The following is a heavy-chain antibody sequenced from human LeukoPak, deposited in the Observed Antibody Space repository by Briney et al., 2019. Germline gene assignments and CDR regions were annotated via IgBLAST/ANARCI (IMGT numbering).Heavy chain of an antibody. V-gene: IGHV3-23*01. D-gene: IGHD2-15*01. J-gene: IGHJ4*02. CDR2: ISNNGGYT. CDR1: GFTFSSSA. CDR3: AKQLGYCSDGSCYFPY. Sequence: GGSLRLSCAASGFTFSSSAMSWVRQAPGKGLEWVSAISNNGGYTYYADSVQGRFTISRDNSKSTLCLQMNSLRAEDTAVYYCAKQLGYCSDGSCYFPYWGREPWSPSPQ.